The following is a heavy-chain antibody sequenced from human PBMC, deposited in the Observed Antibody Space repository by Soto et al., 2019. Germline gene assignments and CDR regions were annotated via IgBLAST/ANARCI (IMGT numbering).Heavy chain of an antibody. D-gene: IGHD4-17*01. Sequence: SVKVSCKASGFTFTSSAVQWVRQARGQRLEWIGWIVVGSGNTNYAQKFQERVTITRDMSTSTAYMELSSLRSEDTAVYYCAAAEYGDYTYYYYGMDVWGQGTTVTVSS. J-gene: IGHJ6*02. V-gene: IGHV1-58*01. CDR1: GFTFTSSA. CDR3: AAAEYGDYTYYYYGMDV. CDR2: IVVGSGNT.